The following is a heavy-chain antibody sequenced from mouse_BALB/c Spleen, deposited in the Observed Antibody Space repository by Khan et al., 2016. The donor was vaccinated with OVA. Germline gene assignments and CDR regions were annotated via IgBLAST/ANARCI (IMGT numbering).Heavy chain of an antibody. CDR2: INPNNGGT. D-gene: IGHD1-1*01. Sequence: VQLQESGAELVKPGASVKLSCKASGYTFTSFYIYWVKQRPGQGLEWIREINPNNGGTNVNEKFKSKATLTVDKSSSTAYLELSSLTSEDSAVFYCTRGGYGSPFTYGGQGTLVTVSA. V-gene: IGHV1S81*02. J-gene: IGHJ3*01. CDR1: GYTFTSFY. CDR3: TRGGYGSPFTY.